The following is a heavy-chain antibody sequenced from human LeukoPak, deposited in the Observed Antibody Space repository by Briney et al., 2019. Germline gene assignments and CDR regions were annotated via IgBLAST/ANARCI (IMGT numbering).Heavy chain of an antibody. J-gene: IGHJ4*02. V-gene: IGHV3-21*01. CDR2: IGSSSSYI. D-gene: IGHD2-8*01. Sequence: PGGSLRLSCAASGFTFSSYSMNWVRQAPGKGLEWVSSIGSSSSYIYYADSVKGRFTISRDNAKNSLYLQMDNLRAEDTAVYYCARDFGTMLLDYWGQGTLVTVSS. CDR3: ARDFGTMLLDY. CDR1: GFTFSSYS.